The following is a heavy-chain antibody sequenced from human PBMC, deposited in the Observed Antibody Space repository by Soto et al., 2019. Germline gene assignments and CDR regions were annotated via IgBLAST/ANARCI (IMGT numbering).Heavy chain of an antibody. V-gene: IGHV1-3*01. Sequence: ASVKVSCKASGYTFTSYAMHWVRQAPGQRLEWMGWINAGNGNTKYSQKFQGRVTITRDTSASTAYMELSSLRSEDTVVYYCARALSGLSNTYYYYGMDVWGQGTTVTVSS. CDR1: GYTFTSYA. D-gene: IGHD2-8*02. CDR2: INAGNGNT. CDR3: ARALSGLSNTYYYYGMDV. J-gene: IGHJ6*02.